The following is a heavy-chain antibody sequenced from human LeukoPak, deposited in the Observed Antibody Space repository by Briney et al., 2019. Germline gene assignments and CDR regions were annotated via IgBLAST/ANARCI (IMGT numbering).Heavy chain of an antibody. V-gene: IGHV3-53*05. Sequence: PGGSLRLSCAASGFTVSSNYMSWVRQAPGKGLEWVSDIYSGGSTYYADSVKGRFTISRDNSKNTLYLQMNSLRAEDTAVYYCAKDMEGDIVTGWGAFDIWGQGTMVTVSS. CDR3: AKDMEGDIVTGWGAFDI. J-gene: IGHJ3*02. CDR2: IYSGGST. D-gene: IGHD3-9*01. CDR1: GFTVSSNY.